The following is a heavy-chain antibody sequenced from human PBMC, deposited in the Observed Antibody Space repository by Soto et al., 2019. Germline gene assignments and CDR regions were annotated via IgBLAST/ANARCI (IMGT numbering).Heavy chain of an antibody. D-gene: IGHD3-22*01. CDR2: INPRSGKT. V-gene: IGHV1-46*03. J-gene: IGHJ4*02. CDR3: ARGVGYSDSSGYPFDY. CDR1: GDTLSTCY. Sequence: VQLVQSGAEVKRPGASVKISCKASGDTLSTCYMHWARQAPGQGLEWMGIINPRSGKTNYPQKFQGRVTMTRDTSTTTVYMELSTLRSEDTAMYYCARGVGYSDSSGYPFDYWGQGTLVTVSS.